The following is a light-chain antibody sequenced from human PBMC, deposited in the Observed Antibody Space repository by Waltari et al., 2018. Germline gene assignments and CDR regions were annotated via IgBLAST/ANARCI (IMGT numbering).Light chain of an antibody. CDR2: YND. V-gene: IGLV1-44*01. CDR1: GFTIGSSA. CDR3: ATWDDSLDGWV. Sequence: QSVLTQPPSASGTPGQRVTISCSGGGFTIGSSAVAWYQHVPGTAPKLLIYYNDQRPSGVPDRFSASKSGTSASLAISNLQSEDEADYYCATWDDSLDGWVFGGGTELTVL. J-gene: IGLJ3*02.